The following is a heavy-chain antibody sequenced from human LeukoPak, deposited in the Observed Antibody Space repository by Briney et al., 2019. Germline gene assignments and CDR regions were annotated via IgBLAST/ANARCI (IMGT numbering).Heavy chain of an antibody. V-gene: IGHV1-8*03. J-gene: IGHJ5*02. Sequence: ASVKVSCKASGYTFTSYDINWARQATGQGLEWMGWMNPNSGNTGYAQKFQGRVTITRNTSISTAYMELSSLRSEDTAVYYCARGLEGAWGLGYCSSTSCYNVWFDPWGQGTLVTVSS. CDR2: MNPNSGNT. CDR3: ARGLEGAWGLGYCSSTSCYNVWFDP. D-gene: IGHD2-2*02. CDR1: GYTFTSYD.